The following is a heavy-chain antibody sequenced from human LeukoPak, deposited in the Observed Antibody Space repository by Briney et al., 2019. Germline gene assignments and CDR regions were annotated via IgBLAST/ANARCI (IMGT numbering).Heavy chain of an antibody. CDR3: ARGTDPYGDAFDI. CDR1: GGTFRSYA. Sequence: GAPLKISCKASGGTFRSYAISWVRQAPGQGLEWVGGIIPIFGPANYAQKFQGRVTITADESTSTAYMELSSLRSEDTAVYYCARGTDPYGDAFDIWGQGTMVTVSS. D-gene: IGHD4-17*01. V-gene: IGHV1-69*13. CDR2: IIPIFGPA. J-gene: IGHJ3*02.